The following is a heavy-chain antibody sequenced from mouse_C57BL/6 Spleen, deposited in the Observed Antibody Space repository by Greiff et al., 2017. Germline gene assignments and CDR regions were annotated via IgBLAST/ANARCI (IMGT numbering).Heavy chain of an antibody. CDR2: ISDCGSYT. V-gene: IGHV5-4*03. Sequence: EVMLVESGGGLVKPGGSLKLSCAASGFTFSSYALSWVRQTPEKRLEWVATISDCGSYTYYPDNVTGRFTISRDNDKNYLYLQMSQLKSEDTTMYYCANWAWPFAYWGQGTLVTVSA. CDR3: ANWAWPFAY. J-gene: IGHJ3*01. D-gene: IGHD4-1*01. CDR1: GFTFSSYA.